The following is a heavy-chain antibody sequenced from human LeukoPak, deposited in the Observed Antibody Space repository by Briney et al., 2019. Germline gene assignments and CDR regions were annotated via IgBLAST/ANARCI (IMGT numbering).Heavy chain of an antibody. CDR1: GFTFSSFA. CDR3: ASRSAHSFEN. Sequence: PGGSLRLSCAASGFTFSSFAMSWVRQAPGKGLEWVSTISSNGGGTYYADSVKGRFTISRDNSKNTLYLQMNSLGAEDTAVYYCASRSAHSFENWGQGTLVTVSS. J-gene: IGHJ4*02. V-gene: IGHV3-23*01. CDR2: ISSNGGGT. D-gene: IGHD2-15*01.